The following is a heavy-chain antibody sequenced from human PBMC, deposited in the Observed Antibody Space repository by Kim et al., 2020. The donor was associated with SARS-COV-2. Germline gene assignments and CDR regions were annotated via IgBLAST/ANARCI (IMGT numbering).Heavy chain of an antibody. Sequence: ASVKLSCKASGYTFSNNGMDWVRRAPGQSLEWMGWINIADGRTEYAQKFHGRVTITRDTSASATYLELSRLTSEDTAVYYCARGGPFSGSGSPFDYWGQG. CDR1: GYTFSNNG. J-gene: IGHJ4*02. CDR3: ARGGPFSGSGSPFDY. D-gene: IGHD3-10*01. CDR2: INIADGRT. V-gene: IGHV1-3*04.